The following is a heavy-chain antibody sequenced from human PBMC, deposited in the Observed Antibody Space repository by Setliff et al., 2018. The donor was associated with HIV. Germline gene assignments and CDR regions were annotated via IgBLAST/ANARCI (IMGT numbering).Heavy chain of an antibody. V-gene: IGHV4-39*07. CDR3: ARRGAVASPPPL. CDR1: GGSISSGDYF. Sequence: PSETLSLTCTVSGGSISSGDYFLSWIRQAPGKGLEWIGEINPSGITNYNPSLKSRVTISVDTSKYQVSLNLNSVTAADTAVYYCARRGAVASPPPLWGQGTLVTVSS. CDR2: INPSGIT. D-gene: IGHD6-19*01. J-gene: IGHJ4*02.